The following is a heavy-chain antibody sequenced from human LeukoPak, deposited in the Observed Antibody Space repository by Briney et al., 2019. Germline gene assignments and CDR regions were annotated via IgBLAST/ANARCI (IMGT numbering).Heavy chain of an antibody. J-gene: IGHJ4*02. D-gene: IGHD3-22*01. Sequence: SETLSHTCTVSGDSISSYYWSWIRQPPGKGLEWIGYIYTSGGTNYIPSLKGRVTISIDTSKNQFSLKLSSVTAADTAVYYCARALGWGNSGYYLYYFDYWGQGTLVTVSS. V-gene: IGHV4-4*09. CDR2: IYTSGGT. CDR3: ARALGWGNSGYYLYYFDY. CDR1: GDSISSYY.